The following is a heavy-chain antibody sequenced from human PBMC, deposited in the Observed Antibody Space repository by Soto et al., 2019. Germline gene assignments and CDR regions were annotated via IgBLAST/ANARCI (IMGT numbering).Heavy chain of an antibody. CDR2: INHSGST. D-gene: IGHD2-2*01. CDR3: ARPPIKYCSSISCSPDYNYYMDV. Sequence: QVQLHQWGAGLLKPSGTLSLTCGVSGGSLSDYYWAWVRQPPGKGLEWIGEINHSGSTNLNPSLKSRATISVDMSKNHFSLILSSVTAADTALYYCARPPIKYCSSISCSPDYNYYMDVWGTGTAVTVSS. V-gene: IGHV4-34*04. J-gene: IGHJ6*03. CDR1: GGSLSDYY.